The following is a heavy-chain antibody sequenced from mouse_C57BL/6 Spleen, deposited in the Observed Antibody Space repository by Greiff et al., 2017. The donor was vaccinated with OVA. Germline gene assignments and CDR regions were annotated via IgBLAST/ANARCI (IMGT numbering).Heavy chain of an antibody. J-gene: IGHJ4*01. CDR2: IYPSDSET. Sequence: QVQLQQPGAELVRPGSSVKLSCKASGYTFTSYWMDWVKQRPGQGLEWIGNIYPSDSETHYNQKFKDKATLTVDKSSSTAYMQLSSLTSDDSAVYYCARADGYYYAMDYWGQGTSVTVSS. V-gene: IGHV1-61*01. CDR1: GYTFTSYW. D-gene: IGHD2-3*01. CDR3: ARADGYYYAMDY.